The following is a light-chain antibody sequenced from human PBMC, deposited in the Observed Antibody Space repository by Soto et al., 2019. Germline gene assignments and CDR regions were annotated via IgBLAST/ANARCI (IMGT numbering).Light chain of an antibody. CDR3: SSYSGSNIFYV. V-gene: IGLV2-8*01. J-gene: IGLJ1*01. CDR2: EVS. CDR1: SSDIGGYNY. Sequence: QSALTQPPSASGSPGQSVTISCTGTSSDIGGYNYVSWYQHRPGKAPKLMIYEVSKRPSGVPDRFSGSKSGNTASLTVSGLQAEDEADYYCSSYSGSNIFYVFETGTKVTVL.